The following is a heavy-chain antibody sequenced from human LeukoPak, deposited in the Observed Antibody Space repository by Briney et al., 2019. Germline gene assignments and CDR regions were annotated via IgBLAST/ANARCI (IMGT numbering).Heavy chain of an antibody. CDR1: GGSISTYY. Sequence: PSETLSLTCTVSGGSISTYYWSWIRQPPGKGLEWIGYIYYSGSTNYNPSLKSRVTISVDTSKNQFSLKLSSVTAADTAVYHCARRANWGFFDYWGQGILVTVSS. CDR3: ARRANWGFFDY. J-gene: IGHJ4*02. D-gene: IGHD7-27*01. CDR2: IYYSGST. V-gene: IGHV4-59*01.